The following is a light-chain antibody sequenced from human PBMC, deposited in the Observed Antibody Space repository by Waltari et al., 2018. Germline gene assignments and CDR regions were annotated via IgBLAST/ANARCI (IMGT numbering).Light chain of an antibody. J-gene: IGKJ3*01. CDR2: AAS. Sequence: DIRMTQSPSSLSASVGDRVTITCRASQNINNYLNWYQQKPGKAPKLLIYAASTLQRGVPSRFSGSGSGTDFTLTISSLQPEDFATYYCQQYLSDSVTFGPGTKVDVK. CDR1: QNINNY. V-gene: IGKV1-39*01. CDR3: QQYLSDSVT.